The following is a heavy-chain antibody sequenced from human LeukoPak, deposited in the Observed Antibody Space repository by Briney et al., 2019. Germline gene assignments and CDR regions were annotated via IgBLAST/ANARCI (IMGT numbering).Heavy chain of an antibody. D-gene: IGHD3-22*01. CDR3: AKDPQDFYGSSGYRPERY. CDR2: IKQDGSEK. CDR1: GFTFSSYW. Sequence: GGSLRLSCAASGFTFSSYWMSWVRQAPGKGLEWVANIKQDGSEKYYVDSVKGRFTISRDNAKNSLYLQMNSLRPEDTGVYYCAKDPQDFYGSSGYRPERYWGQGTLVTVSS. J-gene: IGHJ4*02. V-gene: IGHV3-7*01.